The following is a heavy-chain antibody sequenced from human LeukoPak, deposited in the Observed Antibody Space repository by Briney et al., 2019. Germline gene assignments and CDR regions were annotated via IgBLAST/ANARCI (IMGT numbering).Heavy chain of an antibody. D-gene: IGHD4-17*01. CDR1: GYTFTSHG. V-gene: IGHV1-18*01. Sequence: ASVKVSFKASGYTFTSHGISWVRQAPGQGLEWMGWISAYNGNTNYAQKFQGRVTMTTDTSTSTAYMELRSLRSDDTAVYYCAREGLRYYFDYWGQGTLVTVSS. J-gene: IGHJ4*02. CDR3: AREGLRYYFDY. CDR2: ISAYNGNT.